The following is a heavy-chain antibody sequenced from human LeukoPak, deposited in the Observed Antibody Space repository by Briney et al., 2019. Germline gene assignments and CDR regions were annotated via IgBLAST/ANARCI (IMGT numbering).Heavy chain of an antibody. J-gene: IGHJ4*01. CDR1: GDSVSSNSAA. V-gene: IGHV6-1*01. D-gene: IGHD3-10*01. CDR3: AREQLYYYGSGSYYTNFDY. CDR2: TYYRSKWYN. Sequence: SQTLSLTCAISGDSVSSNSAAWNWIRQSPSRGLEWLGRTYYRSKWYNDYAVSVKSRITINPDTSKNQFSLQLNSVTPEDTAVYYCAREQLYYYGSGSYYTNFDYWGQGTLVTVSS.